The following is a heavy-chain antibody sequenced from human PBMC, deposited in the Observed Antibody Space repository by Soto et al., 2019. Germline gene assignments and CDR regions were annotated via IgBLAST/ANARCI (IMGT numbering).Heavy chain of an antibody. D-gene: IGHD3-9*01. V-gene: IGHV3-23*01. CDR1: GFTFSSYA. CDR2: ISGSGGST. Sequence: PGGSLRLSCAASGFTFSSYAMSWVRQAPGKGLEWVSAISGSGGSTYYADSVKGRFTISRDNSKNTLYLQMNSLRAEDTAVYYCAKDPLGYDILTGYYEFYYYYGMDVWGQGTTVTVS. CDR3: AKDPLGYDILTGYYEFYYYYGMDV. J-gene: IGHJ6*02.